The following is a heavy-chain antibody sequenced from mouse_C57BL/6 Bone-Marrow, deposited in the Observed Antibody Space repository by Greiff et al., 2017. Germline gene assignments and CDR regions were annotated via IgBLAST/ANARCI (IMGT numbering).Heavy chain of an antibody. CDR2: IWSDGGT. Sequence: QVQLKESGPGLVAPSQSLSITCTVSGFSLTSYGVHWVRQPPGKGLEWLVVIWSDGGTTYNSAPKSRLSISKDNSKSQVFLKMNSLQTEDTAMYYCARHGDGRGYGDVWGTGTTVTVSS. V-gene: IGHV2-6-1*01. CDR3: ARHGDGRGYGDV. D-gene: IGHD1-1*02. CDR1: GFSLTSYG. J-gene: IGHJ1*03.